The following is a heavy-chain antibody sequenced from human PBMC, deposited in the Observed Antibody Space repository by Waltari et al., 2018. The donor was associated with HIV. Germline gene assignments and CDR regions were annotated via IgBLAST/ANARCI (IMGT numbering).Heavy chain of an antibody. CDR3: ARDRTHGQYYGLDV. Sequence: QVQLRESGPGLVKPSETLSLTCSVSGGSVSNYYWTWIRQPPGKGLEYIGGMYIGGSSNYNPSLKSRVTMSVDTSKNQFSLKLNSVTAADTAVYYCARDRTHGQYYGLDVWGQGTTVIVSS. J-gene: IGHJ6*02. CDR1: GGSVSNYY. CDR2: MYIGGSS. V-gene: IGHV4-4*07.